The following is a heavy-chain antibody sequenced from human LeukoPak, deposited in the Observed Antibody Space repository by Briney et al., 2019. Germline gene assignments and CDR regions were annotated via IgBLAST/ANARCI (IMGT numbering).Heavy chain of an antibody. D-gene: IGHD3-10*01. V-gene: IGHV1-18*01. Sequence: ASVKVSCKAPGYGFTSYGISWVRQAPGQGLEWMGWISAYNGNTNYSQKLQGRVTMTTDTSTSTAYMELRSLRSDDTAVYYCARFGELYYWFDYWGQGTLVAVSS. CDR2: ISAYNGNT. CDR3: ARFGELYYWFDY. CDR1: GYGFTSYG. J-gene: IGHJ4*02.